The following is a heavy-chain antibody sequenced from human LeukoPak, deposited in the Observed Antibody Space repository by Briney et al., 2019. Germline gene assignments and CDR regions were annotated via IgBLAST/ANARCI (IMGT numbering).Heavy chain of an antibody. CDR1: GFNFTTFW. Sequence: PGGSLRLSCAASGFNFTTFWMSWVRQTPEKGLEFVANINRDGSVKNYVDSVKGRFTISRDNAKNSLHLQMYSLRLDDTAVYYCARGGYSFDYLGQGTLVTVSS. V-gene: IGHV3-7*01. CDR2: INRDGSVK. D-gene: IGHD5-12*01. CDR3: ARGGYSFDY. J-gene: IGHJ4*02.